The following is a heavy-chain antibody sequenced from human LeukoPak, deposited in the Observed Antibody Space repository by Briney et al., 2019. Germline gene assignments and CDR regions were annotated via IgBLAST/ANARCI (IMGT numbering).Heavy chain of an antibody. Sequence: GGSLRLSCAASGFTFRSYAMTWVRKAPGKGLEWVSAISGSGGSTYYADSVKGRFTISRDNSKNTLYLQMNSLRAEDTAVYYCAKGSSGSYYYYCMDVWGKGITVTVSS. D-gene: IGHD2-15*01. V-gene: IGHV3-23*01. J-gene: IGHJ6*03. CDR1: GFTFRSYA. CDR3: AKGSSGSYYYYCMDV. CDR2: ISGSGGST.